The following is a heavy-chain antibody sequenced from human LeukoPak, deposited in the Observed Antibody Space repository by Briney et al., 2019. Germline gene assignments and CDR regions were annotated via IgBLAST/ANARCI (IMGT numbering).Heavy chain of an antibody. CDR2: IYYSGST. J-gene: IGHJ4*02. CDR3: ARGFSTDSSGYYPYYFDY. V-gene: IGHV4-59*02. CDR1: GFTVSSNS. D-gene: IGHD3-22*01. Sequence: GSLRLSCTVSGFTVSSNSMSWIRQPPGKGLEWIGYIYYSGSTNYNPSLKSRVTISVDTSKNQFSLKLSSVTAADTAVYYCARGFSTDSSGYYPYYFDYWGQGTLVTVSS.